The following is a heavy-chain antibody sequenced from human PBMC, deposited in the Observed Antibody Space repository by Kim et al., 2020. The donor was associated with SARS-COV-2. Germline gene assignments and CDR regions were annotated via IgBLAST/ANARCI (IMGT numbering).Heavy chain of an antibody. CDR1: GYSFTSYW. J-gene: IGHJ2*01. Sequence: GESLQISCKGSGYSFTSYWIGWVRQMPGKGLEWMGIIYPGDSDTRYSPSFQGQVTISADKSISTAYLQWSSLKASDTAMYYCARHRGGYYYDSSGYAYWYFDLWGRGTLVTVSS. D-gene: IGHD3-22*01. CDR2: IYPGDSDT. V-gene: IGHV5-51*01. CDR3: ARHRGGYYYDSSGYAYWYFDL.